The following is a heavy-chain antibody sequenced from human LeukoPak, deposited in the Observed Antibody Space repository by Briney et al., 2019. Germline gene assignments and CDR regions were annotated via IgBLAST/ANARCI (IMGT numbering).Heavy chain of an antibody. CDR3: AKGALGGDPNYSYMDV. Sequence: GGPLRLSCAASGFSIDDYVMHWVRQAPGQGLEWVSGISWNSDSIGYADSVKGRFTISRDNAKNSLYLQMNSLRAEDMALYYCAKGALGGDPNYSYMDVWGKGTTVTVSS. D-gene: IGHD2-21*02. CDR1: GFSIDDYV. CDR2: ISWNSDSI. V-gene: IGHV3-9*03. J-gene: IGHJ6*03.